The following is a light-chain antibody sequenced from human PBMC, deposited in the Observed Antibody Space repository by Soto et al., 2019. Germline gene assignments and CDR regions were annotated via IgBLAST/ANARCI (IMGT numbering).Light chain of an antibody. V-gene: IGLV2-14*01. J-gene: IGLJ1*01. CDR2: DVS. Sequence: QSVLTQPASVSGSPGQSITISCTGTSSDVGGYNYVSWYQQHPGRAPKLMIYDVSIRPSGVSNRFSGSKSGNTASLTISGLQAEHEADYYCSSYTSSSTDVFGTGTKVTVL. CDR1: SSDVGGYNY. CDR3: SSYTSSSTDV.